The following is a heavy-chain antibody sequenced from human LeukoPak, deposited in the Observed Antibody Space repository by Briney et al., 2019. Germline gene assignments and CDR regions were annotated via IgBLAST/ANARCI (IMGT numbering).Heavy chain of an antibody. Sequence: GGSLRLPCAASGFTFSDYYMTWIRQAPGKGLEWVSYISSSGSALYYADSVRGRFTTSRDNAKTSLYLQMNSLRVEDTAVYYCAREPVKYSTSWGYWGQGTLVTVSS. J-gene: IGHJ4*02. CDR1: GFTFSDYY. CDR2: ISSSGSAL. V-gene: IGHV3-11*01. D-gene: IGHD6-6*01. CDR3: AREPVKYSTSWGY.